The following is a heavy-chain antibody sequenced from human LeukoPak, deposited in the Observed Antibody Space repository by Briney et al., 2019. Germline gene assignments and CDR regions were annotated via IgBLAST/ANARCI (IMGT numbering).Heavy chain of an antibody. CDR2: INSDGINT. Sequence: GGSLRLSCAASGFTFSNYWMHWVRQAPGKGLVWVSRINSDGINTSYADSVKGRFTISRDNAKNTLNLQMNSLRAEDTAVYYCAKGGPTGGDYLDYWGQGTLVTVSS. J-gene: IGHJ4*02. V-gene: IGHV3-74*01. CDR1: GFTFSNYW. CDR3: AKGGPTGGDYLDY. D-gene: IGHD3-16*01.